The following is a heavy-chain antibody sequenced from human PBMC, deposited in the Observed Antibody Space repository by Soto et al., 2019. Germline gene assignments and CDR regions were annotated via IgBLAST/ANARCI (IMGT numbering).Heavy chain of an antibody. J-gene: IGHJ4*02. CDR3: VRTILTGLG. CDR2: IYSGGRT. V-gene: IGHV3-66*01. CDR1: GFTVSSNY. Sequence: EVQLVESGGGLVQPGGSLRLSCAASGFTVSSNYMSWVRQTPGKGLEWVPDIYSGGRTYYADSVKGRSTISRDNSRITLFLQMNSLRAEDTAVYYCVRTILTGLGWGQGTLVTVSS. D-gene: IGHD3-9*01.